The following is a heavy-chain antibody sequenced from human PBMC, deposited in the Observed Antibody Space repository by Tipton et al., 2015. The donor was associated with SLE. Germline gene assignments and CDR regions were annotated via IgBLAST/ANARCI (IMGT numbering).Heavy chain of an antibody. CDR1: GFTFSSYA. CDR2: ISYDGSNK. CDR3: AKAPGAARRGYYMDV. Sequence: SLRLSCAASGFTFSSYAMHWVRQAPGKGLEWVAVISYDGSNKYYADSVKGRFTISRDNSKDTLDLQMNGLRAEDTAVYYCAKAPGAARRGYYMDVWGKGTTVTVSS. J-gene: IGHJ6*03. D-gene: IGHD6-6*01. V-gene: IGHV3-30-3*01.